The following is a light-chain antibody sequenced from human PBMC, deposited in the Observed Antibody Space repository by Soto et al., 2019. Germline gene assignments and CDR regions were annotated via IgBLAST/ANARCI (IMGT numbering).Light chain of an antibody. CDR2: GVS. V-gene: IGKV3-20*01. CDR1: QTVTSNY. J-gene: IGKJ1*01. Sequence: EIVLTQSPGTLSLSPGERATLSCRASQTVTSNYLAWYQRKPGQAPRLLIYGVSSRATDIPDRFSGSGSGTDFTLTITRLEPEDFAVYFCQQYAGSPSTFGQGTKVEIK. CDR3: QQYAGSPST.